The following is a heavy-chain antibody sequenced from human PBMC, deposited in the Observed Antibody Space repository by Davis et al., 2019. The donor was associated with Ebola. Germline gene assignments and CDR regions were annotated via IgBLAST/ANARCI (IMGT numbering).Heavy chain of an antibody. J-gene: IGHJ4*02. CDR1: AASFSAYY. D-gene: IGHD2-15*01. V-gene: IGHV4-34*01. CDR3: ARVNFCIGGSCYSHDY. CDR2: SYHSGST. Sequence: SETLSLTCAVDAASFSAYYWSWIRQPPGKGLEWIGASYHSGSTNYNPSLTSRVTISVDTSKNQFSLRLNSVTAADTAVYYCARVNFCIGGSCYSHDYWGQGTLVTVSS.